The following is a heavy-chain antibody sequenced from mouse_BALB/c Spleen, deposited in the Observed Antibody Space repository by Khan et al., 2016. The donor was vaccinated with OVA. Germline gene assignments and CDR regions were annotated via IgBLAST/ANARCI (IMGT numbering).Heavy chain of an antibody. CDR3: ARRGLRWDFDY. D-gene: IGHD1-1*01. J-gene: IGHJ2*01. CDR1: GYTFINYW. CDR2: INPSTAYT. V-gene: IGHV1-7*01. Sequence: VKLQESGAELAKPGASVKMSCKASGYTFINYWILWVKQRPGQGLEWIGYINPSTAYTEYNQNFKDKATLTADNSSRTAYMQLSSLTSEDSAVYYCARRGLRWDFDYGGQGTTLTVSS.